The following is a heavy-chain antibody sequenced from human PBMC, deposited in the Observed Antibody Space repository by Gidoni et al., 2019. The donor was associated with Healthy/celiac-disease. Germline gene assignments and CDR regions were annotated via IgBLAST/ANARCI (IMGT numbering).Heavy chain of an antibody. CDR1: GFTFSSYS. CDR3: ARLCGGDCSDYFDY. CDR2: ISSSSSYI. V-gene: IGHV3-21*01. J-gene: IGHJ4*02. Sequence: EVQLVESGGGLVKPGGSLRLSCAASGFTFSSYSMNWVRQAPGKGLEWVSSISSSSSYIYYADSVKGRFTISRDNAKNSLYLQMNSLRAEDTAVYYCARLCGGDCSDYFDYWGQGTLVTVSS. D-gene: IGHD2-21*02.